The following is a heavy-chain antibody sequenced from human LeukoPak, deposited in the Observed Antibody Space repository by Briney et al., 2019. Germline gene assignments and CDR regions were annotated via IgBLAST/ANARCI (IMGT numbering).Heavy chain of an antibody. V-gene: IGHV3-30*03. CDR3: ATGRVDYGDYGVVKH. CDR2: ISYDGINE. CDR1: GFTFSSYE. D-gene: IGHD4-17*01. Sequence: GGSLRLSCAASGFTFSSYEMNWVRQAPGKGLEWVAVISYDGINEYYVDSVKGRFTISRDNSKNSLYLQMESLTIEDTAVYYCATGRVDYGDYGVVKHWGQGTLVTVSS. J-gene: IGHJ1*01.